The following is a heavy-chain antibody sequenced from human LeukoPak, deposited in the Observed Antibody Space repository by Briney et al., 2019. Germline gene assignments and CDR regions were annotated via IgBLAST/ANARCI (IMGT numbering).Heavy chain of an antibody. D-gene: IGHD4-17*01. V-gene: IGHV3-7*01. CDR3: ARELYDDGESWFDP. CDR1: GFTFSNFW. CDR2: IKQDETEK. Sequence: GGSLRLSCTASGFTFSNFWMGWVRQAPGKGLEWVANIKQDETEKFYLGSVKGRFTISRDNAKNSLYLQMNSLRVEDTAMYYCARELYDDGESWFDPWGQGTLVTVSS. J-gene: IGHJ5*02.